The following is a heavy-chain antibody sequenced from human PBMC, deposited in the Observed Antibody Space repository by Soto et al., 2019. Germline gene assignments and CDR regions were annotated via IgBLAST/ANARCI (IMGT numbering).Heavy chain of an antibody. D-gene: IGHD3-22*01. CDR3: TKVATMIVVVIDSDPED. V-gene: IGHV3-23*01. CDR2: ISRSGDAT. J-gene: IGHJ4*02. Sequence: GGSLILSCAASGFTFSNYAMSWVRQGPVEGLEWVSSISRSGDATYYADSVRGRFTISRDNSKNMVFLQMNSLRAEDTAVYYCTKVATMIVVVIDSDPEDWGQGTQVTVSS. CDR1: GFTFSNYA.